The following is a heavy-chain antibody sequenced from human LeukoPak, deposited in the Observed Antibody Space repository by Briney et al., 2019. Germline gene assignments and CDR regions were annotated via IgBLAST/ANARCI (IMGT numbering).Heavy chain of an antibody. CDR1: GFTFSNYW. J-gene: IGHJ4*02. Sequence: GGSLRLSCAASGFTFSNYWMSWVRQAPGKGLESVANIKQDGSEKYYVDSVKGRFTISRDNSKNMLYLQMNSLRAEDTAVYYCAKGYSYGYTPYYFDRWGQGTLVTVSS. CDR2: IKQDGSEK. V-gene: IGHV3-7*03. D-gene: IGHD5-18*01. CDR3: AKGYSYGYTPYYFDR.